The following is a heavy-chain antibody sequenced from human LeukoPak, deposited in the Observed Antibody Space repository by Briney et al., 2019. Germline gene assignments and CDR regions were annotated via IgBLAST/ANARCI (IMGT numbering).Heavy chain of an antibody. CDR2: ISAYNGNT. CDR1: GYTFTSYG. J-gene: IGHJ6*02. CDR3: AREVRDYDILTGYYHYYYYGMDV. V-gene: IGHV1-18*01. D-gene: IGHD3-9*01. Sequence: ASVKVSCKASGYTFTSYGISWVRQAPGQGLERMGWISAYNGNTNYAQKLQGRVTMTTDTSTSTAYMELRSLRSDDTAVYYCAREVRDYDILTGYYHYYYYGMDVWGQGTTVTVSS.